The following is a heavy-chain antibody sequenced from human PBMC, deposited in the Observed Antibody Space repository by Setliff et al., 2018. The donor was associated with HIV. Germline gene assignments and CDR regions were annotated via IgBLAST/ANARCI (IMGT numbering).Heavy chain of an antibody. Sequence: ASVKVSCKASGYTFTDYFIHWVRQAPGQGLEWMGIINCASGRTVYTEKIKGRLAMARDMSRTTVYMELTSLRTEDTAVYYCARGGYSGEFLDAFDIWGQGTLVTVS. CDR3: ARGGYSGEFLDAFDI. V-gene: IGHV1-46*01. D-gene: IGHD5-12*01. CDR1: GYTFTDYF. CDR2: INCASGRT. J-gene: IGHJ3*02.